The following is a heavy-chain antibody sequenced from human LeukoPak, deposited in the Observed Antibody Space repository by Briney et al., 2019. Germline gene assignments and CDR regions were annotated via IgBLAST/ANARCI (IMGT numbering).Heavy chain of an antibody. CDR2: IYSGGST. CDR3: ARVKVRGVIIIAFDI. J-gene: IGHJ3*02. Sequence: GGSLRLSCAASGFTFSSYSMNWVRQAPGKGLEWVSVIYSGGSTYYADSVKGRFTISRDNSKNTLYLQMNSLRAEDTAVYYCARVKVRGVIIIAFDIWGQGTMVTVSS. V-gene: IGHV3-53*01. CDR1: GFTFSSYS. D-gene: IGHD3-10*01.